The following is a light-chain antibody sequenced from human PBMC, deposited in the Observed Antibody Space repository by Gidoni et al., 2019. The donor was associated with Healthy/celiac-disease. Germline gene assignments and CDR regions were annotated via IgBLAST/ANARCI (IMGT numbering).Light chain of an antibody. CDR3: QQYNSYSPMYT. Sequence: DIQMTQSPSTLSASVGARVTITCRASQSSSSWLDWYQQKPGKAPKLLIYKASSLESGVPSRFSCSGSGTEFTLTISSLQPDDFATYYCQQYNSYSPMYTFGQGTKLEIK. V-gene: IGKV1-5*03. CDR1: QSSSSW. J-gene: IGKJ2*01. CDR2: KAS.